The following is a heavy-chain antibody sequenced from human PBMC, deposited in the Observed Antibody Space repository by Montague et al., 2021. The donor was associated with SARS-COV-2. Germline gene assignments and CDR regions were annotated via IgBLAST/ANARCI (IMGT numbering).Heavy chain of an antibody. CDR1: GGSINDHY. V-gene: IGHV4-4*09. CDR3: ARRGYYDSAGYHWHLDL. J-gene: IGHJ2*01. CDR2: ISSNGKT. D-gene: IGHD3-22*01. Sequence: SETLSLTCTVSGGSINDHYRSWIRQSPGKGLEWTGYISSNGKTNXNPSLKSRVTLSADASRNEFSLKLDSVTAADTAVYFCARRGYYDSAGYHWHLDLWGRGMLVTVSS.